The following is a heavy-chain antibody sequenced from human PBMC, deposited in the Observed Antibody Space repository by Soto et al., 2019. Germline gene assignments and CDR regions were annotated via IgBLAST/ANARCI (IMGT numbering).Heavy chain of an antibody. J-gene: IGHJ2*01. CDR3: ASRLPFGNYDSSGNHRDWYFDL. V-gene: IGHV5-10-1*03. Sequence: EVQLVQSGAEVKKPGESLRISCKGSRHTFTGYWISWVRQVPGKGLEWMGRIDPSDSYTKYSPSFEGHVTISADRSINTAYLQWNSLRASDTAIYYCASRLPFGNYDSSGNHRDWYFDLWGRGTLVTVSS. CDR1: RHTFTGYW. D-gene: IGHD3-22*01. CDR2: IDPSDSYT.